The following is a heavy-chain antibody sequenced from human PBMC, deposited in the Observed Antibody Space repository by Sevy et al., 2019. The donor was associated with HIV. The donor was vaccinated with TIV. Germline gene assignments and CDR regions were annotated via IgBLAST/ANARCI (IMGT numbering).Heavy chain of an antibody. J-gene: IGHJ4*02. V-gene: IGHV6-1*01. CDR2: TYYRSKWYN. D-gene: IGHD2-15*01. CDR3: ARDLRVHCSGGSCNTPFDY. Sequence: QSQTLSLTCAISGDSVSSNSAAWNWIRQSPSRGLEWLGRTYYRSKWYNDYAVSVKSRITINPDTSKNQFSLQLNSVTPEDTAVYYCARDLRVHCSGGSCNTPFDYWGQGTLVTVSS. CDR1: GDSVSSNSAA.